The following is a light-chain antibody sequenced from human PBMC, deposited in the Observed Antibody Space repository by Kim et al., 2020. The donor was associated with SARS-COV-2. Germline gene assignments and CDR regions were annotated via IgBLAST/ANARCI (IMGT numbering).Light chain of an antibody. CDR1: SSNMGINY. J-gene: IGLJ1*01. V-gene: IGLV1-47*01. Sequence: GQRVTISCSGGSSNMGINYVYWYQHLPGTAPKVLIYNNNQRPSGVPDRFSGSKSATSGSLDISGLRSGDEADYYCGTWDSSLSVYVFGSGTKVTVL. CDR3: GTWDSSLSVYV. CDR2: NNN.